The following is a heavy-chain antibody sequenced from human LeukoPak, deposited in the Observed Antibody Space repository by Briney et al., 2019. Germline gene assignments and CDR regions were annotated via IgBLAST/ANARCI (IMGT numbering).Heavy chain of an antibody. CDR2: ISSSSSYI. CDR1: GFTFSSYS. D-gene: IGHD2-2*01. Sequence: GGSLRLSCAASGFTFSSYSMNWVRQAPGKGLEWVSSISSSSSYIYYADSVKGRFTISRDNAKNSLYLQMNSLRAEDTAVYYCARDRGVVVVPAARDDYWGQGTLVTVSS. CDR3: ARDRGVVVVPAARDDY. J-gene: IGHJ4*02. V-gene: IGHV3-21*01.